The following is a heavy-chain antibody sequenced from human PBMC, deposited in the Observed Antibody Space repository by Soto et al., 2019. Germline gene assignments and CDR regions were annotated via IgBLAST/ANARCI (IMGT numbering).Heavy chain of an antibody. Sequence: GGSLRLSCAASGFTVNNTAMTWVRQAPGKGMEWVSAVSGRSKSTYYATSVKGRCTISKDNSKNTLYLQMNSLRAEDTALYYCAKGIDCGAACPSYDTFDIWGQGTVVTVSS. CDR1: GFTVNNTA. V-gene: IGHV3-23*01. D-gene: IGHD2-21*02. CDR2: VSGRSKST. CDR3: AKGIDCGAACPSYDTFDI. J-gene: IGHJ3*02.